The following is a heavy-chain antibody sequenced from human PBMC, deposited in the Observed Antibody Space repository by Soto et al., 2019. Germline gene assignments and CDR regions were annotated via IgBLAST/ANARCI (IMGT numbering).Heavy chain of an antibody. V-gene: IGHV1-69*12. J-gene: IGHJ4*02. D-gene: IGHD4-17*01. CDR1: GGTFSSYA. CDR2: IIPIFGTA. CDR3: ARLDYGDYDHYFDY. Sequence: QVQLVQSGAEVKKPGSSVKVSCKASGGTFSSYAISWVRQAPGQGLEWMGGIIPIFGTANYAQKSQGRVTITADESTSTAYMELSSLRSEDTAVYYCARLDYGDYDHYFDYWGQGTLVTVSS.